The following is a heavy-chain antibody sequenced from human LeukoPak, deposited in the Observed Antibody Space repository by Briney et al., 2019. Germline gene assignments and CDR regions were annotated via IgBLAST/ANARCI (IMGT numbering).Heavy chain of an antibody. Sequence: GRSLRLSCAASGFTFSSYVMHWVRQAPGKGLEWVAVIWYDGSNKYYADSVKGRFTISRDNSKNTLYLQMNSLRAEDTAVYYCAKGNGFGAHWGQGTLVTVSS. CDR3: AKGNGFGAH. V-gene: IGHV3-33*06. D-gene: IGHD3-10*01. CDR2: IWYDGSNK. CDR1: GFTFSSYV. J-gene: IGHJ4*02.